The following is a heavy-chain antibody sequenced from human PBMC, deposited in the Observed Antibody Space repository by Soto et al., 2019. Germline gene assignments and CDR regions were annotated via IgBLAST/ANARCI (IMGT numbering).Heavy chain of an antibody. J-gene: IGHJ4*02. D-gene: IGHD3-22*01. V-gene: IGHV3-23*01. CDR3: AKGGRRGYYVSSGYYYSDY. CDR2: ISGRGGST. Sequence: EVQLLESGGGLVQPGGSLRLSCAASGFTFSSYAMSWVRQAPGKGLEWVSAISGRGGSTYYADSVKGRFTISRDNSKNTLYLQMNSLRAEDTAVYYCAKGGRRGYYVSSGYYYSDYWGQGTLVTVSS. CDR1: GFTFSSYA.